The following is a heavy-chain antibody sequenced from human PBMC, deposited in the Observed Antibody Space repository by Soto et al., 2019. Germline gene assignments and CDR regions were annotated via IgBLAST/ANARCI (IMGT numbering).Heavy chain of an antibody. Sequence: QVQLVEPGGGLVKPGGSLRLSCAASGFTFSDYYMSWIRQAPGKGLEWVSYISSSSSYTNYADSVKGRFTISRDNAKNSLYLQMNSLRAEDTAVYYCVLPDYGDKTEDYWGQGTLVTVSS. CDR1: GFTFSDYY. CDR3: VLPDYGDKTEDY. CDR2: ISSSSSYT. J-gene: IGHJ4*02. V-gene: IGHV3-11*06. D-gene: IGHD4-17*01.